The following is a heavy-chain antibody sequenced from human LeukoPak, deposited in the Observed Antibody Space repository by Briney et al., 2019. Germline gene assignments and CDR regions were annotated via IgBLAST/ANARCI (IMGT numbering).Heavy chain of an antibody. J-gene: IGHJ4*02. V-gene: IGHV4-38-2*02. Sequence: PSETLSLTCTVSGYSISRGYYWGWLRQPPGKGLEWIGRIYHSGSTYYNASLKSRVTISVDTSKNQISLKLISVNAADTAVYYCARGPTGYSSSSLYFDYWGQGTLVTVSS. D-gene: IGHD6-6*01. CDR1: GYSISRGYY. CDR3: ARGPTGYSSSSLYFDY. CDR2: IYHSGST.